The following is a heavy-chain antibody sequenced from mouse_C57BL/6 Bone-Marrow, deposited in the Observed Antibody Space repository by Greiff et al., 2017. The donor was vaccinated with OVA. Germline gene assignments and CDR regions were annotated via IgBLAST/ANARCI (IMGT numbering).Heavy chain of an antibody. V-gene: IGHV1-76*01. CDR3: ARRDLLLPYYFDY. D-gene: IGHD1-1*01. CDR1: GYTFTDYY. CDR2: IYPGSGNT. J-gene: IGHJ2*01. Sequence: LQESGAELVRPGASVKLSCKASGYTFTDYYINWVKQRPGQGLEWIARIYPGSGNTYYNEKFKGKATLTAEKSSSTAYMQLSSLTSEDSAVYFCARRDLLLPYYFDYWGKGTTLTVSS.